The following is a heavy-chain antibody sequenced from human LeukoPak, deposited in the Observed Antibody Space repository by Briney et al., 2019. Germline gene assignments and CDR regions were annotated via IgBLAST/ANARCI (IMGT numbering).Heavy chain of an antibody. CDR2: VSHRGTT. CDR3: AVANYDSSGTLPFDI. Sequence: PSETLSLTCSVSGGSISSGDYYWTWIRQPVGKGLEWIGRVSHRGTTSYNPSLKSRVSMSIDTSRKEFSLKLSSVTAADTAVYYCAVANYDSSGTLPFDIWGQGTMVTVSS. V-gene: IGHV4-61*02. CDR1: GGSISSGDYY. J-gene: IGHJ3*02. D-gene: IGHD3-22*01.